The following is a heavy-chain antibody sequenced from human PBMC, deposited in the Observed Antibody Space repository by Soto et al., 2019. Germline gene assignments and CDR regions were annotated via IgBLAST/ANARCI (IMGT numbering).Heavy chain of an antibody. D-gene: IGHD6-19*01. CDR2: ISGSGGST. V-gene: IGHV3-23*01. CDR3: AKEGPGYSSGWDAFDI. CDR1: GFTFSSYA. Sequence: EVQLLESGGGLVQPGGSLRLSCAASGFTFSSYAMSRVRQAPGKGLEWVSAISGSGGSTYYADSVKGRFTISRDNSKNTLFLQMISLRAEDTAVYYCAKEGPGYSSGWDAFDIWGQGTMVTVSS. J-gene: IGHJ3*02.